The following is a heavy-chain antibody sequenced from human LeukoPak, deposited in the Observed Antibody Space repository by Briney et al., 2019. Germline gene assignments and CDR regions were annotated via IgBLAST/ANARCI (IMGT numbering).Heavy chain of an antibody. CDR1: GYSISSGYY. D-gene: IGHD3-3*01. CDR3: ARDRNYDFWSGYYLDAFDI. V-gene: IGHV4-38-2*02. J-gene: IGHJ3*02. Sequence: SETLSLTCTVSGYSISSGYYWGWIRQPPGKGLEWIGSIYHSGSTYYNPSLKSRVTISVDTSKNQFSLKLSSVTAADTAVYYCARDRNYDFWSGYYLDAFDIWGQGTMVTVSS. CDR2: IYHSGST.